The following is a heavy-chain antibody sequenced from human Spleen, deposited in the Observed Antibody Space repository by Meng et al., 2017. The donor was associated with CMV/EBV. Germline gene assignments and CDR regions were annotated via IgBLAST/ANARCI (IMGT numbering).Heavy chain of an antibody. D-gene: IGHD1-20*01. CDR2: INPNRGVT. V-gene: IGHV1-2*02. CDR3: ARVRPLTGTVYYYYGMDV. J-gene: IGHJ6*04. Sequence: ASVKVSCKASGYTFTGYQIHWVRQAPGQGREWMGLINPNRGVTSYVQKFQGRVTMTRDTSISTAYMELSRLRSDDTAVYYCARVRPLTGTVYYYYGMDVWGEGTTVTVSS. CDR1: GYTFTGYQ.